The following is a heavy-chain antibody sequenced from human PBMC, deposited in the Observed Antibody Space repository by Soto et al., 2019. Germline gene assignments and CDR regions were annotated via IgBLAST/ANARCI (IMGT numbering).Heavy chain of an antibody. D-gene: IGHD2-15*01. V-gene: IGHV1-69*13. Sequence: ASVKVSCKASGGTFNSYAISWVRQAPGQGLEWMGGIIPIFGTANYAQKFQGRVTITADESTSTAYMELSSLRSEDTAVYYCARGTCSGGSCYPLRNWFDPWGQGTLVTVSS. J-gene: IGHJ5*02. CDR2: IIPIFGTA. CDR1: GGTFNSYA. CDR3: ARGTCSGGSCYPLRNWFDP.